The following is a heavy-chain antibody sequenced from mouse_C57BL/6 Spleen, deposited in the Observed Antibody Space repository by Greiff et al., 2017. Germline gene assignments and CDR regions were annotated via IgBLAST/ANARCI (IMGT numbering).Heavy chain of an antibody. J-gene: IGHJ4*01. CDR2: ISSGGDYS. V-gene: IGHV5-9-1*02. Sequence: EVKLVESGEGLVKPGGSLKLSCAASGFTFSSYAMSWVRQTPEKRLEWVAYISSGGDYSYYADTVKGRFTISRDHARNTLYLQMSSRKSEDTAMYYCTRERSSGHAMDYWGEGTSVTVAS. CDR3: TRERSSGHAMDY. D-gene: IGHD3-2*02. CDR1: GFTFSSYA.